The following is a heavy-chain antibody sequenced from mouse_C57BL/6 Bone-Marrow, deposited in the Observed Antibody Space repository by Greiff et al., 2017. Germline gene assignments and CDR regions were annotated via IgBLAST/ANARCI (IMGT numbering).Heavy chain of an antibody. Sequence: VQLQQSGPELVKPGASVKISCKASGYSFTDYNMNWVKQSNGTSLEWIGVINPNDGTPSYNQKFKGKATLTVDQSSSTAYMQLNSLTSEDTAVYCWASPSFEVWGTGTTVTVSS. J-gene: IGHJ1*03. CDR3: ASPSFEV. CDR2: INPNDGTP. CDR1: GYSFTDYN. V-gene: IGHV1-39*01.